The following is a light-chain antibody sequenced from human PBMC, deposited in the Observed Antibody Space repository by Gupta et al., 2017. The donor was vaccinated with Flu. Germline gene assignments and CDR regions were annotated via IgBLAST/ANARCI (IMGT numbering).Light chain of an antibody. J-gene: IGLJ3*02. V-gene: IGLV2-18*02. Sequence: SALTQPPSVSGSPGQSVTLSCTGSSSDIGSYNRVSWYQQPPGTAPKLIIYEVSNRPSGVPDRFSGSKSGNTASLTISGLQAEDEADYYCSSYTSSIPPAVFGGGTKLTVL. CDR3: SSYTSSIPPAV. CDR1: SSDIGSYNR. CDR2: EVS.